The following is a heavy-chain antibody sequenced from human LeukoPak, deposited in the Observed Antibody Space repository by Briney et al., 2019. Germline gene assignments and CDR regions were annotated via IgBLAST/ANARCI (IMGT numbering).Heavy chain of an antibody. V-gene: IGHV4-30-2*01. J-gene: IGHJ5*02. D-gene: IGHD6-19*01. Sequence: TLSLTCTVSGGSISSGGYYWSWIRQPPGKGLEWIGYIYHSGSTYYNPSLKSRVTISIDTSKNQFSLKLSSVTAADTAVYYCARNRPPLYSSGSFNWFDPWGQGTLVTVSS. CDR3: ARNRPPLYSSGSFNWFDP. CDR2: IYHSGST. CDR1: GGSISSGGYY.